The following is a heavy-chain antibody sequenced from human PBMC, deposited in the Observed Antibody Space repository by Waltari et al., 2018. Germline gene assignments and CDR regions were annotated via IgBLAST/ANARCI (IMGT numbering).Heavy chain of an antibody. V-gene: IGHV4-39*01. Sequence: QLLLQESGPGLLKPSETLSLTCSVSGGSISRPRYYWAWIRPPTGKGLEWIGSTYYSGDGYFNPSLESRVTISVDTSKNQFSLNLASLTAKDTAVYYCARQEGQQLVLYDHWGQGVLVTVSS. CDR1: GGSISRPRYY. D-gene: IGHD6-13*01. CDR2: TYYSGDG. CDR3: ARQEGQQLVLYDH. J-gene: IGHJ4*02.